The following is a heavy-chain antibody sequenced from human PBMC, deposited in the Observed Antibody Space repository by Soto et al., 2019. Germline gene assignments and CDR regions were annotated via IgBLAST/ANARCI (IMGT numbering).Heavy chain of an antibody. V-gene: IGHV4-34*01. CDR3: ARGWTSVVTAAMNWFDPWGQGTLVTSPQVRAVSGGSLRLSCAASGFTFRNYAMSWVRQVWYFQH. D-gene: IGHD2-21*02. J-gene: IGHJ1*01. CDR1: GWSFSGYY. CDR2: INHSGST. Sequence: NPSETLSLTCAVYGWSFSGYYWSWIRQPPGKGLEWIGEINHSGSTNYNPSLKSRVTISVDTSKNQFSLKLSSVTAADTAVYYCARGWTSVVTAAMNWFDPWGQGTLVTSPQVRAVSGGSLRLSCAASGFTFRNYAMSWVRQVWYFQHWGQGTLVTVSS.